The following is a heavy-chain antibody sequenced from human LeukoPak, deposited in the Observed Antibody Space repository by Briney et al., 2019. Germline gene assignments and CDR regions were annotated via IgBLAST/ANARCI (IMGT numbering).Heavy chain of an antibody. CDR1: GGTFSSYA. Sequence: VASVKVSCXASGGTFSSYAISWVRQAPGQGLEWMGGIIPIFGTANYAQKFQGRVTITADESTSTAYIELSSLRSEDTAVYYCARAGGYCSSTSCYSTDYWGQGTLVTVSS. CDR3: ARAGGYCSSTSCYSTDY. CDR2: IIPIFGTA. J-gene: IGHJ4*02. V-gene: IGHV1-69*13. D-gene: IGHD2-2*02.